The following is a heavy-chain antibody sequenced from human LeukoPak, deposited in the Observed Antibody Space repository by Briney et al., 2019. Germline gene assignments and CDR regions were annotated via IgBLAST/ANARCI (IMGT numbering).Heavy chain of an antibody. D-gene: IGHD3-9*01. Sequence: PSETLSLTCTVSGGSVSSSIYYWGWIRQPPEKGLEWIGSIYYSGSTSYNPSLKSRVTISVDTSKNQFSLKLTSVTAADTAVYYCASRNDILTGYVFDFWGQGTLVTVSS. J-gene: IGHJ4*02. CDR3: ASRNDILTGYVFDF. CDR1: GGSVSSSIYY. CDR2: IYYSGST. V-gene: IGHV4-39*01.